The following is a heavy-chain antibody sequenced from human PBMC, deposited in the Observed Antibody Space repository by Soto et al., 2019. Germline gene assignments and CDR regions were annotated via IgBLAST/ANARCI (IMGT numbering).Heavy chain of an antibody. CDR1: GGTFVRHV. Sequence: QVQLVQSGAEVKKPESSVKVSCKTSGGTFVRHVISWVRQAPGQGPEWMGKINPLSGIPNYAQKFQDRVTFTADTDSSTAYMELSSLRSDDTAVYYCATPACAATWCSPFHNLDHWGQGTLVTVSS. V-gene: IGHV1-69*09. CDR2: INPLSGIP. D-gene: IGHD2-2*01. J-gene: IGHJ4*02. CDR3: ATPACAATWCSPFHNLDH.